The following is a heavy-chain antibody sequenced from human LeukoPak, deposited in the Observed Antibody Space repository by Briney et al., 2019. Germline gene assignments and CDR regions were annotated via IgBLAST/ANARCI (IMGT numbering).Heavy chain of an antibody. J-gene: IGHJ4*02. CDR2: IYYSGST. CDR3: ARDVRLGELSQYFDY. D-gene: IGHD3-16*02. Sequence: SETLSLTCTVSGGSISSYYWSWIRQPPGKGLEWIGYIYYSGSTNYNPSLKSRVTISVDTSKNQFSLKLSSVTAADTAVYYCARDVRLGELSQYFDYWGQGTLVTVSS. CDR1: GGSISSYY. V-gene: IGHV4-59*01.